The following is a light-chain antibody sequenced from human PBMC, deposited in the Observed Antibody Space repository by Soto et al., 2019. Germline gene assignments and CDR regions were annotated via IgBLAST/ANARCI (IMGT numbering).Light chain of an antibody. CDR3: QQYNTFWT. CDR1: QSISSW. V-gene: IGKV1-5*01. Sequence: DIQMTQSPSTLSASVGDRVTITCRASQSISSWLAWYQQKPGKAPKLLIYDVSSLESGVSSRFSGSGSGTDFSLTISSLQPDDSATYYCQQYNTFWTFGQGTKVDIK. J-gene: IGKJ1*01. CDR2: DVS.